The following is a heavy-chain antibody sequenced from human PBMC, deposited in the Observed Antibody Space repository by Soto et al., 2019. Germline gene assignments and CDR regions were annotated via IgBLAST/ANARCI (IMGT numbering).Heavy chain of an antibody. Sequence: QITLKASGPTLVKPTQTLTLTCTFSGFSLSTSGVGASWIRQPPGKALEWLALIYWDDDKRYSPSLKSRLTITKDTTKNQVVLTMTNVDPVDTATYYCAHIPSPTVTTSAEYFQHWGQGTLVTVSS. CDR1: GFSLSTSGVG. J-gene: IGHJ1*01. CDR3: AHIPSPTVTTSAEYFQH. CDR2: IYWDDDK. V-gene: IGHV2-5*02. D-gene: IGHD4-17*01.